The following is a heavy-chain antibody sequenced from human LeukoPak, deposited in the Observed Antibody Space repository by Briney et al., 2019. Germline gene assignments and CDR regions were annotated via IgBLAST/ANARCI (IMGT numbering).Heavy chain of an antibody. V-gene: IGHV1-2*02. D-gene: IGHD6-13*01. CDR3: ARGGSGSWYSSGSY. Sequence: ASVKLSCSASGYTFTGYYMHWVRQAPGQGLEWMGWINPYSGGTNYAQKLQGRVTMTTDTSISTTYMDLSKLRSDDTAVYYCARGGSGSWYSSGSYWGQGTLVTVSS. J-gene: IGHJ4*02. CDR1: GYTFTGYY. CDR2: INPYSGGT.